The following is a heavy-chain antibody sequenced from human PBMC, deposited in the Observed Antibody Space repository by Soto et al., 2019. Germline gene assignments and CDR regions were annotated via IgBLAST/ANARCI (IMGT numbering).Heavy chain of an antibody. CDR2: ISGSAGST. CDR3: AKAGGAAGTVDYFDY. V-gene: IGHV3-23*01. D-gene: IGHD6-13*01. J-gene: IGHJ4*02. Sequence: GGSLRLSCAASGFTFSNYAINWVRQSPGKGLEWVSVISGSAGSTYYADSVKGRFTITRDNSKNTLYLQMNSLRAEDTAVYYCAKAGGAAGTVDYFDYWGQGTLVTVSS. CDR1: GFTFSNYA.